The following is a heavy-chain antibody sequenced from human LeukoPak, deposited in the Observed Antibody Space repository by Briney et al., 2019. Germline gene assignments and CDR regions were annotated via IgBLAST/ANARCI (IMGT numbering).Heavy chain of an antibody. CDR2: INHSGST. D-gene: IGHD3-10*01. CDR1: GYSITNGFY. J-gene: IGHJ5*02. Sequence: PSETLSLTCTVSGYSITNGFYWVWIRQPPGKGLEWIGEINHSGSTNYNPSLKSRVTISVDTSKNQFSLKLSSVTAADTAVYYCAGRSGSYLYNWFDPWGQGTLVTVSS. V-gene: IGHV4-38-2*02. CDR3: AGRSGSYLYNWFDP.